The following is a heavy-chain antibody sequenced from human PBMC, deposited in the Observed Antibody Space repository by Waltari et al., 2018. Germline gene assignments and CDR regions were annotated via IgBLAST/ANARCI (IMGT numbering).Heavy chain of an antibody. Sequence: QVQLVQSGAEVKKPGASVKVSCKASGYNFTGYYMNWVRQAPGQGLEWMGRINPNSGGTNYAQKFQGRVTMTRDTSISTAYMELSRLRSDDTAVYYCARDMGYCTGGVCSYDYWGQGTLVTVSS. CDR3: ARDMGYCTGGVCSYDY. V-gene: IGHV1-2*06. CDR2: INPNSGGT. D-gene: IGHD2-8*02. CDR1: GYNFTGYY. J-gene: IGHJ4*02.